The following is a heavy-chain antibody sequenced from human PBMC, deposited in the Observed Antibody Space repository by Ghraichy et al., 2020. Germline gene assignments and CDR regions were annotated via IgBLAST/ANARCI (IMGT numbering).Heavy chain of an antibody. CDR3: AKALFHYYDSSGYYYSGPLDY. J-gene: IGHJ4*02. CDR2: ISGSGDNT. CDR1: GFTFSGYA. D-gene: IGHD3-22*01. Sequence: SLSLSCAASGFTFSGYAMTWVRQAPGRGLEWVSTISGSGDNTFYADSVKGRFTISRDNSKNTLYLQMNSLRAEDTAVYYCAKALFHYYDSSGYYYSGPLDYWGLGTLVTVSS. V-gene: IGHV3-23*01.